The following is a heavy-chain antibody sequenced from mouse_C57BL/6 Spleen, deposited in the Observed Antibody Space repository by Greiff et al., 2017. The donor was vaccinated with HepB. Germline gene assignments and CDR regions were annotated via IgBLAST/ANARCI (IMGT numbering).Heavy chain of an antibody. Sequence: EVKLMESGGGLVQPGGSLSLSCAASGFTFTDYYMSWVRQPPGKALEWLGFIRNKANGYTTEYSASVKGRFTISRDNSQSILYLQMNALRAEDSATYYCARGYYGSSEGFYAMDYWGQGTSVTVSS. J-gene: IGHJ4*01. CDR3: ARGYYGSSEGFYAMDY. D-gene: IGHD1-1*01. CDR2: IRNKANGYTT. CDR1: GFTFTDYY. V-gene: IGHV7-3*01.